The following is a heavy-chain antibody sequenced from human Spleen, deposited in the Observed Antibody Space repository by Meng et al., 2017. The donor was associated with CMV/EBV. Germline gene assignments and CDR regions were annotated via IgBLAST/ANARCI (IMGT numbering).Heavy chain of an antibody. CDR1: AGIFSSYA. J-gene: IGHJ4*02. D-gene: IGHD6-6*01. CDR2: IIPMFRKT. CDR3: ARVPDSRAPEDDY. V-gene: IGHV1-69*05. Sequence: CTASAGIFSSYAIKWVRQAPGHGLEWIGNIIPMFRKTNYAQKFQGRVTITTGESSGTVFMELSSLTRDDTAIYFCARVPDSRAPEDDYWGQGTLVTVSS.